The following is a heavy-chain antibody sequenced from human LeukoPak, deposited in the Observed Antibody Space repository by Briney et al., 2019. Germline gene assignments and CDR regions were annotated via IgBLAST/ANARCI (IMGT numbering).Heavy chain of an antibody. CDR2: IYYSGST. Sequence: PSETLSLTCTVSGGFISSYYWSWIRQPPGKGLEWIGYIYYSGSTNYNPSLKSRVTISVDTSKNQFSLKLSSVTAADTAVYYCARGDFLAGMDYWGQGTLVTVSS. D-gene: IGHD6-19*01. CDR1: GGFISSYY. V-gene: IGHV4-59*01. CDR3: ARGDFLAGMDY. J-gene: IGHJ4*02.